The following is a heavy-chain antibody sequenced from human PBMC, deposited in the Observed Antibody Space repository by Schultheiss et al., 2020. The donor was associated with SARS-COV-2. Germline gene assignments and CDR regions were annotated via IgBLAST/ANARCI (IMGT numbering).Heavy chain of an antibody. CDR3: AREHCSGGSCLVDY. Sequence: SETLSLTCTVSGGSINSGGYYWSWIRQPPGKGLEWIGYIYYSGSTYYNPSLKSRLTMSVDASKIQFSLRLSSVTAADTALYYCAREHCSGGSCLVDYWGQGTLVTVSS. J-gene: IGHJ4*02. CDR1: GGSINSGGYY. D-gene: IGHD2-15*01. V-gene: IGHV4-61*08. CDR2: IYYSGST.